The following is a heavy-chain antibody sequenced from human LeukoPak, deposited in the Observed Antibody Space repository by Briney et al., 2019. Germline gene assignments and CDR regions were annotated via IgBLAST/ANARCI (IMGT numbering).Heavy chain of an antibody. CDR1: GFTFSSYG. CDR2: IWYDGSNK. CDR3: ARSRRSSGWFDAFDI. V-gene: IGHV3-33*01. Sequence: GGSLRLSCAASGFTFSSYGMHWVRQAPGKGLEWGAVIWYDGSNKYYADSVKGRFTISRDNSKNTLYLQMNSLRAEDTAVYYCARSRRSSGWFDAFDIWGQGTMVTVSS. D-gene: IGHD6-19*01. J-gene: IGHJ3*02.